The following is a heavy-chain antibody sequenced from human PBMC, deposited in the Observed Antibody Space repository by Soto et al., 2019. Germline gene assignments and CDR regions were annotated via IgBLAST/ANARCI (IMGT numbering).Heavy chain of an antibody. CDR3: ARGFHAWWGGYFP. D-gene: IGHD3-3*01. J-gene: IGHJ5*02. CDR2: IYYSGST. CDR1: GGSISSGDYY. Sequence: QVQLQESGPGLVKPSQTLSLTCTVSGGSISSGDYYWSWIRQPPGKGLEWIGYIYYSGSTYYNPSLKSRVTISVDTSKHQFSLKLSSVTAADTAVYYCARGFHAWWGGYFPWGQGTLVTVSS. V-gene: IGHV4-30-4*01.